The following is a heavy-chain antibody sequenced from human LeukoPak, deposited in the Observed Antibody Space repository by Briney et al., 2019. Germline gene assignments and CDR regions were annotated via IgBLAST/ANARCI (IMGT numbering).Heavy chain of an antibody. V-gene: IGHV1-69*13. D-gene: IGHD4-17*01. CDR3: ARGVTNNYYYYYMDV. CDR1: GGTFSSYA. CDR2: IIPIFGTA. J-gene: IGHJ6*03. Sequence: SVKVSCKASGGTFSSYAISWVRQAPGQGLEWMGGIIPIFGTANYAQKFQGRVTITADESASTAYMELSSLRSEDTAVYYCARGVTNNYYYYYMDVWGKGTTVTISS.